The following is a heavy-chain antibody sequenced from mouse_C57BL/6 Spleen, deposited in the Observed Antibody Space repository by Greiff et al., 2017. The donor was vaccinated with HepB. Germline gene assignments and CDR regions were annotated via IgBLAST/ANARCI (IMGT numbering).Heavy chain of an antibody. CDR3: ARDYGSRTWYFDV. CDR2: ISGGGGNT. D-gene: IGHD1-1*01. Sequence: EVKLVESGGGLVKPGGSLKLSCAASGFTFSSYTMSWVRQTPGKRLEWVATISGGGGNTYYPDSVKGRFTISRDNAKNTLYLQMSSLRSEDTALYYCARDYGSRTWYFDVWGTGTTVTVSS. V-gene: IGHV5-9*01. CDR1: GFTFSSYT. J-gene: IGHJ1*03.